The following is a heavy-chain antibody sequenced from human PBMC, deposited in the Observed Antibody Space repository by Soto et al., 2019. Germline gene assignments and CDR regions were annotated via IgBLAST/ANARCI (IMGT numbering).Heavy chain of an antibody. V-gene: IGHV1-3*01. CDR1: GYTFTLYA. D-gene: IGHD1-26*01. Sequence: GSVTVSSMASGYTFTLYAVQRVRQAPGPNRESVGGMGAVNANTKYSVRFQGRITVTSDTSASTAYMELSSVRSEDTAVFYCAVYSGKYSGLGPSWGQGTLVTVSS. CDR2: MGAVNANT. J-gene: IGHJ5*02. CDR3: AVYSGKYSGLGPS.